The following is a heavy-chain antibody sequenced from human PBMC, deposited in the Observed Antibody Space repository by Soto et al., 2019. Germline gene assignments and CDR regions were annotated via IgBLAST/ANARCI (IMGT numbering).Heavy chain of an antibody. CDR1: GGSIISSSSY. CDR3: ARRKGGHYAFDI. J-gene: IGHJ3*02. Sequence: PSETLSLTCTVSGGSIISSSSYWDRIRQPPGKGLEWIGSIYYSGSTYYNPSLKSRVTISVDTSRDQVSLRLSSVTAADTAVYYCARRKGGHYAFDIWGQGTMVTVSS. CDR2: IYYSGST. V-gene: IGHV4-39*01.